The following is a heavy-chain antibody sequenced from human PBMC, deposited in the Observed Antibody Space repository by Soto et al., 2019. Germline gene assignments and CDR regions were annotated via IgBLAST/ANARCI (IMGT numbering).Heavy chain of an antibody. CDR1: GFTFDDYA. CDR3: AKDTYSSSSSLDY. Sequence: GGSLRLSCAASGFTFDDYAMHWVRQAPGKGLEWVSGISWNSGSIGYADPVKGRFTISRDNAKNSLYLQMNSLRAEDTALYYCAKDTYSSSSSLDYWGQGTLVTVSS. V-gene: IGHV3-9*01. J-gene: IGHJ4*02. D-gene: IGHD6-6*01. CDR2: ISWNSGSI.